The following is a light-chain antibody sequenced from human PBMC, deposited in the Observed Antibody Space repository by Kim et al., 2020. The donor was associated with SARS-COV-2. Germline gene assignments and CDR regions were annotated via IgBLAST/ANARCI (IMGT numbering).Light chain of an antibody. Sequence: NFMLTQPHSVSESPEKTVTISCTRSSGGIASNYVQWYQQRPGSAPTPVIYADNQRPSGVPDRFSGSIDTSSNSASLTISGLKTEDEADYYCQSYFATTQDVVFGGGTQLTVL. CDR3: QSYFATTQDVV. CDR2: ADN. V-gene: IGLV6-57*03. CDR1: SGGIASNY. J-gene: IGLJ2*01.